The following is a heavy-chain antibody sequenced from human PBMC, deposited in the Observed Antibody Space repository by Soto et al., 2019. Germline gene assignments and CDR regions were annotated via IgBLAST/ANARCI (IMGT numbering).Heavy chain of an antibody. J-gene: IGHJ6*02. V-gene: IGHV4-4*02. CDR1: GGSISSSNW. CDR3: ARDYISAAAQSNPLGVMDV. CDR2: IYHSGST. D-gene: IGHD6-13*01. Sequence: SETLSLTCAVSGGSISSSNWWSWVRQPPGKGLEWIGEIYHSGSTNYNPSLKSRVTISVDKSKNQFSLKLSSVTAADTAVYYCARDYISAAAQSNPLGVMDVRGQRSTVTGSS.